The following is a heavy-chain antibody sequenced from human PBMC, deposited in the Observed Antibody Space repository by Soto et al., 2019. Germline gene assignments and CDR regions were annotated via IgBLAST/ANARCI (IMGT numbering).Heavy chain of an antibody. V-gene: IGHV4-59*01. J-gene: IGHJ4*02. CDR3: ARVAYCGGDCYPYYFDY. D-gene: IGHD2-21*02. Sequence: SETLSLTCTVSGGSISSYYWSWIRQPPGKGLEWIGYIYYSGSTNYNPSLKSRVTISVDTSKNQFSLKLSSVTAADTAVYYCARVAYCGGDCYPYYFDYWGQGTLVTVSS. CDR2: IYYSGST. CDR1: GGSISSYY.